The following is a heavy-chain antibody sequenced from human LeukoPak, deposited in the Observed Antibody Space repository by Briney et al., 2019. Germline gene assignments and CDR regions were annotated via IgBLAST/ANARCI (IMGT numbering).Heavy chain of an antibody. CDR1: KFTFSRYS. CDR3: ARGRSITILRGVAISDGFDM. CDR2: ITSSSSYI. V-gene: IGHV3-21*01. Sequence: GGSLRLSCAASKFTFSRYSMNWVRQAPGKGLEWVSSITSSSSYIYYADSMKGRFTISRDNAKNSLYLEMNSLRAEDTAVYYCARGRSITILRGVAISDGFDMWGQGTMVIVSS. D-gene: IGHD3-10*01. J-gene: IGHJ3*02.